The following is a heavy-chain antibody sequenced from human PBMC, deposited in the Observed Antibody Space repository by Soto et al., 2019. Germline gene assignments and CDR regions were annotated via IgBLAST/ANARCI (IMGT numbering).Heavy chain of an antibody. CDR1: GFTFSSYA. V-gene: IGHV3-23*01. D-gene: IGHD6-13*01. Sequence: GGSLRLSCAASGFTFSSYAMSWVRQAPGKGLEWVSAISGSGGSTYYADSVKGRFTISRDNSKNTLYLQMNSLRAKDTAVYYCAKDLSMAAAGTRFFDYWGQGTLVTVSS. CDR3: AKDLSMAAAGTRFFDY. CDR2: ISGSGGST. J-gene: IGHJ4*02.